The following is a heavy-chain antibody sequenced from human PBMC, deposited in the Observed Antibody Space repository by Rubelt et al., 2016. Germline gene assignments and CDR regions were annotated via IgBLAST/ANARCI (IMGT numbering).Heavy chain of an antibody. D-gene: IGHD3-16*01. CDR1: GGSFITYA. V-gene: IGHV1-69*01. CDR2: IIPLVGAA. J-gene: IGHJ5*02. Sequence: QVQLVPSGADVKKPGSSVRVSCKASGGSFITYAISWVRQVPGHGLVWMGGIIPLVGAAHYAENFKGRVTIPTDESKGTVYMGLDSLRFEDTAIDYRAIDEGGAGGWFDPWGPGTLVTVSS. CDR3: AIDEGGAGGWFDP.